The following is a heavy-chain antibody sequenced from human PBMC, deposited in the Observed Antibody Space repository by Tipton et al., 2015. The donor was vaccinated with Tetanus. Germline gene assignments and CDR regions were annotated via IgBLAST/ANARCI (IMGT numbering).Heavy chain of an antibody. D-gene: IGHD6-6*01. V-gene: IGHV4-61*01. J-gene: IGHJ3*02. CDR1: GGSVSSGSYY. Sequence: TLSLTCTVSGGSVSSGSYYWSWIRQPPGKGLEWIGYIYYSGSTNYNPSLKSRVTISVDTSKNQFSLKLSSVTAADTAVYYCARDHTRYSGSSVATFDIWGQGTMVTVPS. CDR2: IYYSGST. CDR3: ARDHTRYSGSSVATFDI.